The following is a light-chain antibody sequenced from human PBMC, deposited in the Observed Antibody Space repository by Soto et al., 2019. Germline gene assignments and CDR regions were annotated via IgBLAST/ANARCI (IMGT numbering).Light chain of an antibody. CDR1: QSISTY. CDR2: AAS. V-gene: IGKV1-39*01. Sequence: DIQMTQSPSSLSASVGDRVTITCRASQSISTYLNWYQQKPGKAPKLLIYAASSLQSGVPSRFSGSGSGTDFSLTISSLQPADFATYYCQQSSITPLTFGGGTTVEIK. CDR3: QQSSITPLT. J-gene: IGKJ4*01.